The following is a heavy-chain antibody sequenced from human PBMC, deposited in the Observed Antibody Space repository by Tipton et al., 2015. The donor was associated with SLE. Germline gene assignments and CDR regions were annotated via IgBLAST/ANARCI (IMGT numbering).Heavy chain of an antibody. D-gene: IGHD4-17*01. CDR3: ASRTTVFRFDP. V-gene: IGHV4-39*07. CDR2: IYYSGST. Sequence: TLSLTCTVSGGSISSSSYYRGWICQPPGKGLEWIGSIYYSGSTYYNPSLKSRVTISVDKSKNQFSLKLSSVTAADTAVYYCASRTTVFRFDPWRQETLVTVSS. J-gene: IGHJ5*02. CDR1: GGSISSSSYY.